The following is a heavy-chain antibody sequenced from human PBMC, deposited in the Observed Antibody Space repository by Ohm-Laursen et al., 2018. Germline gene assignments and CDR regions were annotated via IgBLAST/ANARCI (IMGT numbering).Heavy chain of an antibody. CDR2: TYYSGST. CDR3: TRGEVPWRLDY. J-gene: IGHJ4*02. D-gene: IGHD6-25*01. Sequence: PSQTLSLTCTVSGGSINSYYWSWIRQPPGKGLEWIAYTYYSGSTNYNPSLSSRVTISVDTSKNQFSLKLSSVTAADTAVYYCTRGEVPWRLDYWGQGTLVTVSS. CDR1: GGSINSYY. V-gene: IGHV4-59*01.